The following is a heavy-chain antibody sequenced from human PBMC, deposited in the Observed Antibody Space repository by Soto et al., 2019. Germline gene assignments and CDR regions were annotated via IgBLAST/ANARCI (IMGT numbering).Heavy chain of an antibody. CDR2: IYSGGST. CDR3: GTSSRKDYHFDTDV. J-gene: IGHJ6*02. V-gene: IGHV3-53*01. CDR1: GFSVSSSD. D-gene: IGHD6-6*01. Sequence: PGGSLRLSCAASGFSVSSSDMSWVRQVPGEGLERVSVIYSGGSTHDADYVKGRFSVSRDTSKNTVDLQMNSLRVDDTAVYYCGTSSRKDYHFDTDVRGQGTAVPVSS.